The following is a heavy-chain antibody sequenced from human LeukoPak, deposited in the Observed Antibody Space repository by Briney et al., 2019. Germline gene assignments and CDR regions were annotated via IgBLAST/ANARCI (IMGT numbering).Heavy chain of an antibody. CDR1: GLTFSSYD. CDR2: IGTAGDT. J-gene: IGHJ4*02. CDR3: ARGSSSWYGGHYFDY. V-gene: IGHV3-13*01. D-gene: IGHD6-13*01. Sequence: GGSLRLSCAASGLTFSSYDMHWVRQATGKGLEWVSAIGTAGDTYYPGSVKGRFTISRENAKNSLYLQMNSLRAGDTAVYYCARGSSSWYGGHYFDYWGQGTLVTVSS.